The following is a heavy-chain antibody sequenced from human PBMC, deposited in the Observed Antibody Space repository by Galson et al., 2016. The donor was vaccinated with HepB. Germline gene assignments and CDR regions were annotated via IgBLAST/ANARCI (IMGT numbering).Heavy chain of an antibody. V-gene: IGHV6-1*01. D-gene: IGHD2-15*01. CDR1: GDSVSSNSAT. J-gene: IGHJ4*02. CDR3: ARERRYCTDGSCYSFDY. CDR2: TYYRSAWLD. Sequence: CAISGDSVSSNSATWNWIRQSPSRGLEWLGRTYYRSAWLDDYAISVKSRISINPDTSKNRFSLHLNSVTPEDTAVYCCARERRYCTDGSCYSFDYWGLGTLVTVSS.